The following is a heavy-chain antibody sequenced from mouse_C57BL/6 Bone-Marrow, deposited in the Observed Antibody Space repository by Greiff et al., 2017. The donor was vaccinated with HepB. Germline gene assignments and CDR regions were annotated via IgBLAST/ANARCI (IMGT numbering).Heavy chain of an antibody. CDR2: IYPGDGDT. V-gene: IGHV1-82*01. D-gene: IGHD4-1*01. CDR3: ARMGGTGVDY. Sequence: VQLQQSGPELVKPGASVKISCKASGYAFSSSWMNWVKQRPGKGLEWIGRIYPGDGDTNYNGKFKGKATLTADKSSSTAYMQLSSLTSEDSAVYFCARMGGTGVDYWGQGTTLTVSS. CDR1: GYAFSSSW. J-gene: IGHJ2*01.